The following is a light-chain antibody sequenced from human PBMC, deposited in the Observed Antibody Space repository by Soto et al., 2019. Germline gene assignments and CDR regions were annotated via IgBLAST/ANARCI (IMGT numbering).Light chain of an antibody. CDR3: QQRSNWPIT. V-gene: IGKV3D-20*02. CDR1: QSVSSSY. Sequence: EIVLTQSPVTLSLSPGERATLSCRASQSVSSSYLAWYQQKPGQAPRLLIYGASSRATGIPDRFSGSGSGTDFTLTISRLEPEDFAVYYCQQRSNWPITFGQRTRLEIK. J-gene: IGKJ5*01. CDR2: GAS.